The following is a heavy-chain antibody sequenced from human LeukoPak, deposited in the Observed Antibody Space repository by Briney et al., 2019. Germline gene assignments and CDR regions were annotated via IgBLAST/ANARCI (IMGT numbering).Heavy chain of an antibody. CDR3: AKPTFGGVIVDY. CDR1: GFTFSSYA. V-gene: IGHV3-23*01. D-gene: IGHD3-16*02. CDR2: ISGSGGST. J-gene: IGHJ4*02. Sequence: GGSLRLSCAASGFTFSSYAMSWVRQAPGKELEWVSAISGSGGSTYYADSVKGRFTISRDNSKNTLYLQMNSLRAEDTAVYYCAKPTFGGVIVDYWGQGTLVTVSS.